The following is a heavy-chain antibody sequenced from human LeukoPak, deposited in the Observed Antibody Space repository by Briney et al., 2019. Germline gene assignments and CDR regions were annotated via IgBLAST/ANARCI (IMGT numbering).Heavy chain of an antibody. Sequence: GGSLRLSCAASGFSLSDFGTHWVRQAPGKGLEWVSFIYSGGDTKYADSVRGRFTVSRDNSKNTLFLQMNSPRAEDTAVYYCARWYCSTSNCYYDYWGQGTLVTVSS. V-gene: IGHV3-53*01. CDR1: GFSLSDFG. J-gene: IGHJ4*02. CDR2: IYSGGDT. D-gene: IGHD2-21*02. CDR3: ARWYCSTSNCYYDY.